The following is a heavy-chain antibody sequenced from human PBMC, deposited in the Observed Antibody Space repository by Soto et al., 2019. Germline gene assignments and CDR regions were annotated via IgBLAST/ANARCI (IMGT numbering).Heavy chain of an antibody. J-gene: IGHJ4*02. V-gene: IGHV3-48*02. Sequence: EVQLVESGGGLVQPGGSLRLSCSASGFTFSSYSMNWVRQAPGKELEWLSYISGSGNTMYYADSVKGRFTIARDNAQKSLYLQLNNLRDDDTAMYYCARDPKSGNKKLYCDYRGQGTLVNVSS. CDR2: ISGSGNTM. CDR1: GFTFSSYS. CDR3: ARDPKSGNKKLYCDY. D-gene: IGHD3-3*01.